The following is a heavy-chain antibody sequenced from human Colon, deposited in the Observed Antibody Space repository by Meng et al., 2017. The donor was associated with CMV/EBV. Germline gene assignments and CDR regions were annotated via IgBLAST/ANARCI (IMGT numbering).Heavy chain of an antibody. Sequence: ASVKVSCKASGYTFTDHYIQWVRQAPGQGLEWMGWINPNTGGTTYEPNFHGRVTLTRDTSISTVYMEVTRLTSDDTAMYYCARVDSDTSGYYGPDFWGQG. CDR2: INPNTGGT. J-gene: IGHJ3*01. D-gene: IGHD3-22*01. CDR3: ARVDSDTSGYYGPDF. CDR1: GYTFTDHY. V-gene: IGHV1-2*02.